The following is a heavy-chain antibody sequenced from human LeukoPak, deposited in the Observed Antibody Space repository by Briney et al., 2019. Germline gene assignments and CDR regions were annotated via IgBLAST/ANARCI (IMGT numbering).Heavy chain of an antibody. Sequence: GGSLRPSCAASGFTFSAYTMNWVRQAPGKGLEWVSAIGSGFSAYYTDSVKGRFTISRDNSKNTVFLQMNSLRAEDTAVYFCAKERQAGDYFTSDYWGQGTLVTVSS. V-gene: IGHV3-23*01. D-gene: IGHD2-21*01. CDR1: GFTFSAYT. CDR3: AKERQAGDYFTSDY. CDR2: IGSGFSA. J-gene: IGHJ4*02.